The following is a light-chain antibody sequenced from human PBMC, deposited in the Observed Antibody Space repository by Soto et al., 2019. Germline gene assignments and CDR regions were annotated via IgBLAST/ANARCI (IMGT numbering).Light chain of an antibody. CDR2: RIF. Sequence: EIVMTQSPGTLSVFPWERVTLSCRASQSVSGYLDWFQQKPGQAPRLGRQRIFIRAIGVPARVSGSGSETECTLTISGLQSEDSGVYYCQHYQGWPITFGQGTRLEIK. V-gene: IGKV3-15*01. J-gene: IGKJ5*01. CDR1: QSVSGY. CDR3: QHYQGWPIT.